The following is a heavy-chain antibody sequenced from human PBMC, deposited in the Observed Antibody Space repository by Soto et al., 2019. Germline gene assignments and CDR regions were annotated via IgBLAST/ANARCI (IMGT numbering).Heavy chain of an antibody. V-gene: IGHV3-23*01. CDR3: AKDYLRWAQS. J-gene: IGHJ5*02. CDR1: GFSFSDYG. Sequence: GGSLRLSCAASGFSFSDYGTSWVRQAPGKGLEWVSAISGSGITFYADSVKGRFTISRDNSKNTLYLQMNSLRVEDTAIYYCAKDYLRWAQSWGQGTLVTVSS. CDR2: ISGSGIT. D-gene: IGHD3-16*02.